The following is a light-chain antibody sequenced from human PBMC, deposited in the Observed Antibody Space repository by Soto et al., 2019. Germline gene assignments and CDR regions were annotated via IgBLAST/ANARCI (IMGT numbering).Light chain of an antibody. CDR1: TGAVTSGHY. CDR3: LLSYGGARRV. Sequence: QTVVTQEPSLTVSPGGTVTLTCASSTGAVTSGHYPYWFQQKPGQAPRTLIYDTSNKHSWTPARFSGSLLGGKPALTLSDAQPEDEAEYFCLLSYGGARRVFGGGTKVTVL. V-gene: IGLV7-46*01. CDR2: DTS. J-gene: IGLJ2*01.